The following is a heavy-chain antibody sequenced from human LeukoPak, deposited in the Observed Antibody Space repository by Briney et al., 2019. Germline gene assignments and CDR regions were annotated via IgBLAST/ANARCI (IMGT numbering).Heavy chain of an antibody. D-gene: IGHD3-16*01. V-gene: IGHV3-21*01. CDR1: GFTFSSYS. J-gene: IGHJ6*02. CDR2: ISSSSSYI. CDR3: ARVTDYYYGMDV. Sequence: GGSLRLSCAASGFTFSSYSMNWVRQAPGKGLEWVSSISSSSSYIYYADSVKGRFTISRDNAKNSLYLQMNSLRAEDTAVYYCARVTDYYYGMDVWGQGTTVTVSS.